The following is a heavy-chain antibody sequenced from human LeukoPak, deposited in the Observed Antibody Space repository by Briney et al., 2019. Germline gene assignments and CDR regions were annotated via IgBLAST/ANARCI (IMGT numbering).Heavy chain of an antibody. V-gene: IGHV4-61*02. J-gene: IGHJ4*02. CDR1: GGSISSGSYY. CDR2: IYTSGST. CDR3: AREETDSSGYYSYYFDY. D-gene: IGHD3-22*01. Sequence: PSETLSLTCTVSGGSISSGSYYWSWIRQPAGKGLEWIGRIYTSGSTNYNPSLKSRVTISVDTSKNQFSLKLSSVTAADTAVYYCAREETDSSGYYSYYFDYWGQGTLVTVSS.